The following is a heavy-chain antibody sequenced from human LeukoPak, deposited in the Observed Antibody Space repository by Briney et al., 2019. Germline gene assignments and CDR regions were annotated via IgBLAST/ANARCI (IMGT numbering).Heavy chain of an antibody. Sequence: SETLSLTCTVSGGSISSYYWSWIRQPPGKGLEWIGYIYYSGSTNYNPSLKSRVTISVDTSKNQFSLKLSSVTAADTAVYYCARSSWSSSPFDYWGQGTLVTVSS. CDR2: IYYSGST. V-gene: IGHV4-59*01. CDR3: ARSSWSSSPFDY. J-gene: IGHJ4*02. D-gene: IGHD6-6*01. CDR1: GGSISSYY.